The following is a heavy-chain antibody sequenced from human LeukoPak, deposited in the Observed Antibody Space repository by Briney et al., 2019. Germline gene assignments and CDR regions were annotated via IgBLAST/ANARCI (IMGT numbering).Heavy chain of an antibody. J-gene: IGHJ4*02. Sequence: SQTLSLTCAISGDSVPSNSAAWNWIRQSPSRGLEWLGRTYYRSKRYNDYAVSVKSRITINPDTSKNQFSLQLNSVTPEDTAVYYCAREPGGAEYSGYDPFDFWGQGTLVTVSS. CDR2: TYYRSKRYN. D-gene: IGHD5-12*01. V-gene: IGHV6-1*01. CDR1: GDSVPSNSAA. CDR3: AREPGGAEYSGYDPFDF.